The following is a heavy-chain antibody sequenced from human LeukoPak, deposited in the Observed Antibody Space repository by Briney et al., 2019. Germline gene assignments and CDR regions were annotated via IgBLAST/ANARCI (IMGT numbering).Heavy chain of an antibody. CDR2: IDPRSGGT. J-gene: IGHJ4*02. Sequence: ASVKVSCKASGYTFTDYYMHWVRQAPGQGLEWMGWIDPRSGGTNFARKFQGRVTMTRDTSISTAYMDLSRLTSDDTAVYYCTSSGYTSSDYWGQGTLVTVSS. V-gene: IGHV1-2*02. CDR1: GYTFTDYY. CDR3: TSSGYTSSDY. D-gene: IGHD2-2*02.